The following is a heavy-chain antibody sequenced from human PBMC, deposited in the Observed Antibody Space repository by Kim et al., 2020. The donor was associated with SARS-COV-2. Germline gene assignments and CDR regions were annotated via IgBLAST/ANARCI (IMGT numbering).Heavy chain of an antibody. CDR3: ARDYGGVYDSSGYYPEAAFDI. CDR1: GFTFSSYG. J-gene: IGHJ3*02. D-gene: IGHD3-22*01. Sequence: GGSLRLSCAASGFTFSSYGMHWVRQAPGKGLEWVAVISYDGSNKYYADSVKGRFTISRDNSKNTLYLQMNSLRAEDTAVYYCARDYGGVYDSSGYYPEAAFDIWGQGTMVTVSS. CDR2: ISYDGSNK. V-gene: IGHV3-33*05.